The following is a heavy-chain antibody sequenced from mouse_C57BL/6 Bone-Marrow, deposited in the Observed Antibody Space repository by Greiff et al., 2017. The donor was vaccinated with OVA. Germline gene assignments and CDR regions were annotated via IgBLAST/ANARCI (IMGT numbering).Heavy chain of an antibody. D-gene: IGHD1-1*02. J-gene: IGHJ1*03. CDR1: GFTFTDYY. CDR3: ARWWIKDWDFDG. V-gene: IGHV7-3*01. Sequence: EVQVVESGGGLVQPGGSLSLSCAASGFTFTDYYMSWVRQPPGKALEWLGFISNKANGYTTEYSASVKGRFTISRDNSQSILYLQMNALRAEDSATYDCARWWIKDWDFDGWGTGTTVTVSS. CDR2: ISNKANGYTT.